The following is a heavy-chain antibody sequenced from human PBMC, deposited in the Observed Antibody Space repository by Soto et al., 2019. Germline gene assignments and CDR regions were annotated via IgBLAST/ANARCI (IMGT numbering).Heavy chain of an antibody. CDR3: AREEGGGYDHRWFDP. CDR1: GGSISSGGYY. CDR2: IYYSGST. J-gene: IGHJ5*02. V-gene: IGHV4-31*03. D-gene: IGHD5-12*01. Sequence: QVQLQESGPGLVKPSQTLSLTCTVSGGSISSGGYYWSWIRQHPGKGLEWIWYIYYSGSTYYNPSLKSRVTISVDTSKNQFSRKLSSVTAADTAVYYCAREEGGGYDHRWFDPWGQGTLVTVSS.